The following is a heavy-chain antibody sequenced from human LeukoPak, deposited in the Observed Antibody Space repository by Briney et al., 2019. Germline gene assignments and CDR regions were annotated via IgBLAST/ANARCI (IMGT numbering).Heavy chain of an antibody. D-gene: IGHD4-17*01. V-gene: IGHV1-18*01. CDR2: IGAYNGNT. CDR3: ARGKIGYYRLHYY. Sequence: KPCCTASGSTFTRSGVSCVRQAPGPGVEWMGWIGAYNGNTNYAQKLHVRVTMSTDTSTSTAYMELRSLRSDDTAVYYCARGKIGYYRLHYYWGQGTLVTVSS. CDR1: GSTFTRSG. J-gene: IGHJ4*02.